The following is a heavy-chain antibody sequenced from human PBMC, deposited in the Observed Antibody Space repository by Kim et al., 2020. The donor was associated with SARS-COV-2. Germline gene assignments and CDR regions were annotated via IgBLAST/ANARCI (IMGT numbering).Heavy chain of an antibody. J-gene: IGHJ5*02. CDR3: ARGWSATGIDP. CDR2: IDPGAGNT. D-gene: IGHD2-15*01. V-gene: IGHV1-3*01. Sequence: ASVKVSCKASGYSFSRYAINWMRQAPGQRLEWMGGIDPGAGNTKYSQRFQGRVTITRDTSASTVYMEMSSLTSDDTAIYYCARGWSATGIDPWGQGNLGTVSS. CDR1: GYSFSRYA.